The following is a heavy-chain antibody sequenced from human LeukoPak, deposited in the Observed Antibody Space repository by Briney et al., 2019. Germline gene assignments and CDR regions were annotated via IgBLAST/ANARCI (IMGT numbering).Heavy chain of an antibody. CDR1: GGSISSSSYY. V-gene: IGHV4-39*01. J-gene: IGHJ4*02. CDR2: IYYSGST. D-gene: IGHD6-19*01. Sequence: SETLSLTCSVSGGSISSSSYYWGWIRQPPGKGLEWIGSIYYSGSTYYNPSLKSRVTISVDTSKNQFSLKLSSVTAADTAVYYCASPRGIAVNFDYWGQGTLVTVSS. CDR3: ASPRGIAVNFDY.